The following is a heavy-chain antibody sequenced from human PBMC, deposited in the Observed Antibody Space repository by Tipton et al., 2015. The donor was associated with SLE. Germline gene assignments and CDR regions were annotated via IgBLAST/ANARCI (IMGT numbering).Heavy chain of an antibody. V-gene: IGHV3-74*01. CDR2: IDSDGTIT. Sequence: SLRLSCAASGFTFNRYWMHWVRQAPGKGLMWVSRIDSDGTITNYADTVKGRFTISRDNAKDTLYLQMNSLRAEDTAVYYCARIHYYGSGSRDYWGQETLVTVSS. D-gene: IGHD3-10*01. CDR3: ARIHYYGSGSRDY. CDR1: GFTFNRYW. J-gene: IGHJ4*02.